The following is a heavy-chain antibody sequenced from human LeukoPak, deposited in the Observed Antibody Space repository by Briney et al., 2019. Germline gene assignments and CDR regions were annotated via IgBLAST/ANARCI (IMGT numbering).Heavy chain of an antibody. CDR1: GGSISSYY. Sequence: SETLSLTCTVSGGSISSYYWSWIRQPPGKGLEWIGYIYTSGSTNYNPSLKSRVTMSVDTSKNQFSLKLSSVTAADTAVYYCARVAADYDSSGYYPQWGQGTLVTVSS. D-gene: IGHD3-22*01. CDR2: IYTSGST. J-gene: IGHJ4*02. V-gene: IGHV4-4*08. CDR3: ARVAADYDSSGYYPQ.